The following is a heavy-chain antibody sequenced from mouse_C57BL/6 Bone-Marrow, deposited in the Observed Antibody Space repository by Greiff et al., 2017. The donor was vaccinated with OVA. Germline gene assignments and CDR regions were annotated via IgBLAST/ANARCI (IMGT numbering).Heavy chain of an antibody. Sequence: EVKLQESGPELVKPGASVQISCKASGYTFTDYYMNWVKQSHGKSLEWIGDINPNNGGTSYNQKFKGKATLTVDKSSSTAYMELRSLTSEDSAVYYCARRGYSNYDYWGQGTTLTVSS. CDR3: ARRGYSNYDY. CDR2: INPNNGGT. CDR1: GYTFTDYY. V-gene: IGHV1-26*01. J-gene: IGHJ2*01. D-gene: IGHD2-5*01.